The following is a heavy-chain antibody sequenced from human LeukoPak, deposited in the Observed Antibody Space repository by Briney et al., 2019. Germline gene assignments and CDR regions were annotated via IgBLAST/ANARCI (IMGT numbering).Heavy chain of an antibody. CDR2: IYYSGST. Sequence: SETLSLTCTVSGVSISSYYWSWIRQPPGKGLEWIGYIYYSGSTNYNPSLKSRVTISVDTSKNQFSLKLSSVTAADTAVYYGARGRGDSKGTSFHYWGQGTLVTVSA. CDR3: ARGRGDSKGTSFHY. D-gene: IGHD3-22*01. V-gene: IGHV4-59*01. CDR1: GVSISSYY. J-gene: IGHJ4*02.